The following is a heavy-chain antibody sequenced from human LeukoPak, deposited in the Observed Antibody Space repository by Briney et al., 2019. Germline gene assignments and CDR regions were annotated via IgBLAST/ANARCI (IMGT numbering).Heavy chain of an antibody. CDR3: AKDWATLIRGADY. D-gene: IGHD3-10*01. J-gene: IGHJ4*02. CDR1: GFTFSSYG. CDR2: ISDSGGNT. Sequence: GGSLRLSCAASGFTFSSYGMHWVRQAPGKGLEWVSGISDSGGNTYYADSVKGRFTISRDKSKNTLYLQMDSLRAEDTALYYCAKDWATLIRGADYWGQGTRVTVSS. V-gene: IGHV3-23*01.